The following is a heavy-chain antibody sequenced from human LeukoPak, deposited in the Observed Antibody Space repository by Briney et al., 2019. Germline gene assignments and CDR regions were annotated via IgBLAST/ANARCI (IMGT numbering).Heavy chain of an antibody. D-gene: IGHD4-23*01. CDR2: INPSGGST. CDR3: ARDVRWYWVEADY. CDR1: QDTFLNDY. Sequence: GASVKVSCKASQDTFLNDYMHWVRQAPGQGLEWMGIINPSGGSTSYAQKFQGRVTMTRDMSTSTVYMELSSLRSEDTAVYYCARDVRWYWVEADYWGQGTLVTVSS. V-gene: IGHV1-46*01. J-gene: IGHJ4*02.